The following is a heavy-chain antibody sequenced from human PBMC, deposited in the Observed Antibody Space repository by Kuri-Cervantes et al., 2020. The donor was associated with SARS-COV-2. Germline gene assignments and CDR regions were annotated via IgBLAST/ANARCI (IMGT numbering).Heavy chain of an antibody. CDR1: GSTFSSYA. D-gene: IGHD6-13*01. V-gene: IGHV3-64D*06. CDR3: VKSSYGGSSSWPDY. CDR2: ISSNGGST. Sequence: GESLKISCSASGSTFSSYAMHWVRQAPGKGLEYVSAISSNGGSTYYADSVKGRFTISRDNSKNTLYLQMSSLRAEDTAVYYCVKSSYGGSSSWPDYWGQGTLVTVSS. J-gene: IGHJ4*02.